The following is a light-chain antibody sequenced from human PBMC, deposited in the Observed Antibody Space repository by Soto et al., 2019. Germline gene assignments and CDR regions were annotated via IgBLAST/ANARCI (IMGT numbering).Light chain of an antibody. CDR1: SSDVGGYNY. V-gene: IGLV2-11*01. CDR3: CSYAGSYIVV. Sequence: QSVLTQPRSVSGSPGQSVAISCTGTSSDVGGYNYVSWYRQHPGRAPKLLLYDVTKRPSGVPDRFSGSKSGNTASLTISGLQADDEAEYYCCSYAGSYIVVIGGGTKLTVL. CDR2: DVT. J-gene: IGLJ2*01.